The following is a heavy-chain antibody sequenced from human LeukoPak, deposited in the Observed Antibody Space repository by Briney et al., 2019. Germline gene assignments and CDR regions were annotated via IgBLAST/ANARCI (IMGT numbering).Heavy chain of an antibody. CDR1: GFTFKFFG. V-gene: IGHV3-23*01. Sequence: PGGPLTLSCPAPGFTFKFFGMIWVRQAPGKGREGASFIAGSSDGGGTYFADSVKGRFTISRDDSRNTLHLQMNNLRAEDTAVYYCARDVASASGWSVWAFDRWGQGTLVTVSS. CDR3: ARDVASASGWSVWAFDR. CDR2: IAGSSDGGGT. D-gene: IGHD6-19*01. J-gene: IGHJ4*02.